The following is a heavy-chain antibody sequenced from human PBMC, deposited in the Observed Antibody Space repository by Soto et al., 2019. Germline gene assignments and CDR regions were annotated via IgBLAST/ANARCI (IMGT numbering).Heavy chain of an antibody. CDR2: ISHRGSV. V-gene: IGHV4-4*02. D-gene: IGHD6-19*01. Sequence: QVLLQESGPGLVQPSGTLSLSCAVSGDSISSHYFWGWVRQPPGKGLEWVGDISHRGSVNYNPSLQSRITLSMDKSKNQFCLRLNSVTAADTAVYYCARSFGWYAIDYWGQGTLVIVSS. J-gene: IGHJ4*02. CDR1: GDSISSHYF. CDR3: ARSFGWYAIDY.